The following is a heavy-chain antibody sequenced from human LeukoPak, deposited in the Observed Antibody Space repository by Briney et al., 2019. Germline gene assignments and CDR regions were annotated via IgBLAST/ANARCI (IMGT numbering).Heavy chain of an antibody. V-gene: IGHV4-4*02. CDR3: AREGGFYRSLDY. CDR1: GGSVSSTNW. Sequence: SETLSLTCGVSGGSVSSTNWWTWIRQPPGKGLEWIGEVHLDGRTNFNPSLKSRLTMSVDLSENHVSLKLTSVTAADTAVYYCAREGGFYRSLDYSGQGTLVTVSS. J-gene: IGHJ4*02. CDR2: VHLDGRT. D-gene: IGHD6-25*01.